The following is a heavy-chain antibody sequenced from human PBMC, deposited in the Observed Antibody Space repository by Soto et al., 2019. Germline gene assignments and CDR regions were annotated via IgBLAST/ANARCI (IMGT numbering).Heavy chain of an antibody. CDR3: AKSGYYYGSGSYYPH. Sequence: EVQLVESGGGLVQPGRSLRLSCAASGFTFDDYAMHWVRQAPGKGLEWVSGISWNSGSIGYADSVKGRFTISRDNAKNSLYLQMNSLRAEDTALYYCAKSGYYYGSGSYYPHWGQGTLVTVSS. D-gene: IGHD3-10*01. CDR1: GFTFDDYA. J-gene: IGHJ4*02. V-gene: IGHV3-9*01. CDR2: ISWNSGSI.